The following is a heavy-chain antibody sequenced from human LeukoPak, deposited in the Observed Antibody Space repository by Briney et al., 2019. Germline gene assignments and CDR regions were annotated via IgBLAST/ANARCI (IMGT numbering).Heavy chain of an antibody. J-gene: IGHJ6*02. CDR2: IWYDGSNK. CDR3: ARDKSNYVGMDV. D-gene: IGHD1-26*01. Sequence: GRSLRLSCAASGFTFSSYGMHWVRQAPGKGLEWVAVIWYDGSNKYYADSVKGRFTISRDNAKNSLYLQMNSLRAEDTAVYYCARDKSNYVGMDVWGQGTTVTVSS. V-gene: IGHV3-33*01. CDR1: GFTFSSYG.